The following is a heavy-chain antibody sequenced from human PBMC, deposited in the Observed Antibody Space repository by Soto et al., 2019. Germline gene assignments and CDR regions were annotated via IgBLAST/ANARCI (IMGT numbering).Heavy chain of an antibody. V-gene: IGHV3-23*01. Sequence: EMQLLESGGGLVQPGGSLRLSCVVSGFSFSTYGVTWVRQAPGKGLEWVCGVSGGSGVTHYTDSVKGRFTSSGDDSKKTVYLQMHRLRGEDTAVYYCSRWSGYGDIWGQGTLVTVSS. CDR2: VSGGSGVT. CDR1: GFSFSTYG. D-gene: IGHD4-17*01. J-gene: IGHJ4*02. CDR3: SRWSGYGDI.